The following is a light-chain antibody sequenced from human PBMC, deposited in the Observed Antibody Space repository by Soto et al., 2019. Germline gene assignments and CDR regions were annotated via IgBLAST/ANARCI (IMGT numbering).Light chain of an antibody. CDR3: QQYDNWPPYT. Sequence: IIMTQSPATLSVSPGDRATLSCRASQSVSNKLAWYQQKPGQAPRLLIYGASSRATGVPTRFSGSGSGTAFTLTINSLQSEDFAVYYCQQYDNWPPYTFGQGTKVEIK. V-gene: IGKV3-15*01. CDR2: GAS. J-gene: IGKJ2*01. CDR1: QSVSNK.